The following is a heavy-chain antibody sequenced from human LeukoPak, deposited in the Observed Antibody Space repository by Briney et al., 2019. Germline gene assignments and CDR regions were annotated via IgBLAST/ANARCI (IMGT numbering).Heavy chain of an antibody. CDR3: ARDSDSGTSWTNWFDP. CDR2: INPNSGDT. J-gene: IGHJ5*02. CDR1: GYTFTDYY. D-gene: IGHD1-26*01. V-gene: IGHV1-2*02. Sequence: ASVRVSCKSSGYTFTDYYMHWVRQAPGQGLQWMGWINPNSGDTNYAQNFQGRVTMTRDTSISTACMELSRLRSGDTAFYYCARDSDSGTSWTNWFDPWGQGTLVTVSS.